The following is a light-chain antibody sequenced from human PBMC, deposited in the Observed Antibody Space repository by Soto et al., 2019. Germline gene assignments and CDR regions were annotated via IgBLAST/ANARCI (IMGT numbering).Light chain of an antibody. CDR3: QQRSNWAT. CDR1: QNLGSGY. CDR2: AAS. J-gene: IGKJ3*01. V-gene: IGKV3D-20*02. Sequence: EIVLTQSPGTLSPSPGERAALSCRASQNLGSGYLAWYQQKPGQAPRILIYAASSRATGIPDRFSGSGSATDFTLTISSLEPEDFAVYYCQQRSNWATFGPGTKVDIK.